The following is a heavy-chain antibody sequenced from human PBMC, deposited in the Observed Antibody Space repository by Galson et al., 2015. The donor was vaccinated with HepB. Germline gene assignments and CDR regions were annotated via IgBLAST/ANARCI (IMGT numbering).Heavy chain of an antibody. CDR2: IYSGGST. J-gene: IGHJ6*02. D-gene: IGHD1-14*01. CDR3: ARESPGEVSPDYYYYGMDV. Sequence: SLRLSCAASGFTVSSNYMSWVRQAPGKGLEWVSVIYSGGSTYYADSVKGRFTISRDNSKNTLYLQMNSLRAEDTAVYYCARESPGEVSPDYYYYGMDVWGQGTTVTVSS. V-gene: IGHV3-66*01. CDR1: GFTVSSNY.